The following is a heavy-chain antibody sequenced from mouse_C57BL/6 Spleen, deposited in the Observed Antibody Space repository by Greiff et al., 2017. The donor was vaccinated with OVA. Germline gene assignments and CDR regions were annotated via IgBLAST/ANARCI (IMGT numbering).Heavy chain of an antibody. CDR2: IYPGGGYT. V-gene: IGHV1-63*01. J-gene: IGHJ4*01. CDR1: GYTFTNYW. D-gene: IGHD4-1*01. Sequence: QVQLQQSGAELVRPGTSVKMSCKASGYTFTNYWIGWAKQRPGHGLEWIGDIYPGGGYTNYNEKFKGKATLTADKSSSTAYMQFSSLTSEDSAIYYCARGSNWGMDYWGQGTSVTVSS. CDR3: ARGSNWGMDY.